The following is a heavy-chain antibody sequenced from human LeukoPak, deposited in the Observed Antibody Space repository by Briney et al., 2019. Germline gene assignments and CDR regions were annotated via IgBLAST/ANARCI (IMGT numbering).Heavy chain of an antibody. V-gene: IGHV3-23*01. D-gene: IGHD3-10*01. CDR1: GFTFSNYA. Sequence: HTGGSLRLSCAASGFTFSNYAMSWVRQAPGKGLAWVSSISSIGTSTYYADSVKGRFTISRDNSKNTLYLQMNSLRAEDTAVYYCAKDSDGSGSYSFDYWGQGTLVTVSS. CDR3: AKDSDGSGSYSFDY. CDR2: ISSIGTST. J-gene: IGHJ4*02.